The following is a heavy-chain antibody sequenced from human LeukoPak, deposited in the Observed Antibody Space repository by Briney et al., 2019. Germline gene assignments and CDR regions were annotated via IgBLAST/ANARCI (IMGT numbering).Heavy chain of an antibody. V-gene: IGHV3-23*01. J-gene: IGHJ6*02. CDR2: ISGSGGST. D-gene: IGHD2-8*01. CDR1: GFSFSSYR. CDR3: AKDNSLIYYYYGMDV. Sequence: GGSLRLSCIASGFSFSSYRMNWVRQAPGKGLEWVSAISGSGGSTYYADSVKGRFTISRDNSKNTLYLQMNSLRAEDTAIYYCAKDNSLIYYYYGMDVWGQGTTVTVSS.